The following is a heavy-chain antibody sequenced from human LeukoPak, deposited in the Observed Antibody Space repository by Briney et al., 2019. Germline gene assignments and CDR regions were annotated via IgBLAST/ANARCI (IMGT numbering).Heavy chain of an antibody. CDR2: IKQDGSEK. Sequence: GGSLRLSCAASGFTFSSYWMSWVRQAPGKGLEWVANIKQDGSEKYYVDSVKGRFTISRDNAKNSLYLQMTSLRAEDTAVYYCARDRTGGYCSSTSCKRPYYFDYWGQGTLVTVSS. D-gene: IGHD2-2*01. CDR1: GFTFSSYW. J-gene: IGHJ4*02. CDR3: ARDRTGGYCSSTSCKRPYYFDY. V-gene: IGHV3-7*01.